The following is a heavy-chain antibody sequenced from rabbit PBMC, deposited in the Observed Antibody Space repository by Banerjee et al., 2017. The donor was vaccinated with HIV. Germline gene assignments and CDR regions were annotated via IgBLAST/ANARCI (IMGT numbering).Heavy chain of an antibody. CDR2: ISTGSSGST. J-gene: IGHJ4*01. CDR1: GFSFSSNYW. D-gene: IGHD4-1*01. Sequence: QSLEESGGDLVKPGASLTLTCIASGFSFSSNYWICWVRQAPGKGLEWIGCISTGSSGSTYSASWAKGRFTISKASWTTVTLQMTSLTAADTASYFCARDLAGVTGWNFGLWGPGTLVTVS. CDR3: ARDLAGVTGWNFGL. V-gene: IGHV1S40*01.